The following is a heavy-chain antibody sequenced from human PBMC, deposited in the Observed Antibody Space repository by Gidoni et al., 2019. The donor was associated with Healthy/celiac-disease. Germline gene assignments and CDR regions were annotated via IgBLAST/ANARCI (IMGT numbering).Heavy chain of an antibody. CDR3: ARSPPYGSGSPEDPQFDY. Sequence: QVQLQQWGAGLLKPSETLSLTCAVYGGSFSGYYWSWIRQPPGKGLEWIGEINHSGSTNYNPSLKSRVTISVDTSKNQFSLKLSSVTAADTAVYYCARSPPYGSGSPEDPQFDYWGQGTLVTVSS. D-gene: IGHD3-10*01. V-gene: IGHV4-34*01. CDR2: INHSGST. J-gene: IGHJ4*02. CDR1: GGSFSGYY.